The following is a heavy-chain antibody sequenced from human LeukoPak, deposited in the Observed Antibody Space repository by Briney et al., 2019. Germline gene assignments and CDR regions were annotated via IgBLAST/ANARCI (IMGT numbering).Heavy chain of an antibody. Sequence: GGSLRLSCTVSGFTVSSNSMSWVRQAPGKGLEWVAVITYDGGNEYYTDSVKGRFTISRDNSKSTLYLQMNSLRTEDTAVYYCAKVRWDNSGWYYLDSWGQGTLVTVSS. CDR3: AKVRWDNSGWYYLDS. J-gene: IGHJ4*02. CDR1: GFTVSSNS. CDR2: ITYDGGNE. V-gene: IGHV3-30*18. D-gene: IGHD6-19*01.